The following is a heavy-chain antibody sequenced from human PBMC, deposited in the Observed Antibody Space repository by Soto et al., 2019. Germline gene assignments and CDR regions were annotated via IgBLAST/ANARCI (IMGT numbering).Heavy chain of an antibody. V-gene: IGHV1-69*13. Sequence: SVNVSGKSSGGIFSIYAIICVRQAPGQGLELMGGIIPIFGTANYAQKFQGRVTITADESTSTAYMELSSLRSEDTAVYYCARASNLMLHAIYCMKDRHYYDSNLAYGMDVWGQGTTVTGSS. J-gene: IGHJ6*02. CDR2: IIPIFGTA. CDR3: ARASNLMLHAIYCMKDRHYYDSNLAYGMDV. D-gene: IGHD3-22*01. CDR1: GGIFSIYA.